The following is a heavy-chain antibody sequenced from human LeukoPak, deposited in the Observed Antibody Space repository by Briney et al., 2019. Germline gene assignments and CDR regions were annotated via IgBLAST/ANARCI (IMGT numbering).Heavy chain of an antibody. Sequence: GGSPRLSCATSGFTFSDYFMGWVRQAPGKGLEWVSYITNNGRKTYYADSVKGRFTISRDNAKNSLSLQMNSLRAEDTAVYYCARDLRNWDGGAYFDYWGQGTLVTVSS. V-gene: IGHV3-11*04. CDR3: ARDLRNWDGGAYFDY. D-gene: IGHD1-1*01. CDR1: GFTFSDYF. CDR2: ITNNGRKT. J-gene: IGHJ4*02.